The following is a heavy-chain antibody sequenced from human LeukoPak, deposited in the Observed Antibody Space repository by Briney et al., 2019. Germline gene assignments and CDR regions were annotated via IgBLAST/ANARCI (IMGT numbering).Heavy chain of an antibody. CDR2: MNPNSGNT. CDR1: GYTFTSYD. D-gene: IGHD1-26*01. V-gene: IGHV1-8*01. J-gene: IGHJ5*02. CDR3: AMREVGATYWFDP. Sequence: GASVKVSCKASGYTFTSYDINWVRQATGQGLEWMGWMNPNSGNTGYAQKFQGRVTMTRNTSISTAYMELSSLRSEDTAVYYCAMREVGATYWFDPWGQGTLVTVSS.